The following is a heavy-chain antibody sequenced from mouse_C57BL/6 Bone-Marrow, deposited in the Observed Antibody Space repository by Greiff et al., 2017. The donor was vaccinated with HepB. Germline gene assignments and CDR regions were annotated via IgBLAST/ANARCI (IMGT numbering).Heavy chain of an antibody. V-gene: IGHV5-4*01. J-gene: IGHJ2*01. CDR3: ARDLYYYGSPYYFDY. CDR1: GFTFSSYA. D-gene: IGHD1-1*01. Sequence: EVQLVESGGGLVKPGGSLKLSCAASGFTFSSYAMSWVRQTPEKRLEWVATISDGGSYTYYPDNVKGRFTISRDNAKNNLYLQMSHLKSEDTAMYYCARDLYYYGSPYYFDYWGQGTTLTVSS. CDR2: ISDGGSYT.